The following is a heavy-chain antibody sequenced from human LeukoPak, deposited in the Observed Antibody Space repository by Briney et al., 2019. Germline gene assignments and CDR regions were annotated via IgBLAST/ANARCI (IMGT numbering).Heavy chain of an antibody. CDR2: INSDGSST. J-gene: IGHJ5*02. V-gene: IGHV3-74*01. Sequence: GGSLRLSCAASGFTFDDYAMHWVRQAPGKGLVWVSRINSDGSSTTYADSVKGRFTISRDNAKNTLYLQMNSLRAEDTAVYYCARDGVEFYNWFDPWGQGTLVTVSS. D-gene: IGHD2-21*01. CDR1: GFTFDDYA. CDR3: ARDGVEFYNWFDP.